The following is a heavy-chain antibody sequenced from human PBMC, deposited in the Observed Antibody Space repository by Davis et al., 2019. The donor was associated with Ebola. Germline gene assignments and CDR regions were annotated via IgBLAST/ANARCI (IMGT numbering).Heavy chain of an antibody. D-gene: IGHD2-15*01. CDR2: INPSGGST. Sequence: ASVKVSCKASGYTFTSCYMHWLRQAPAQGLEWMGIINPSGGSTYYAQKFQGRVTMTRDTSTSTVYMQLSSLRSEDTAVYYCARRLYCGGGSCYEYYYGMDVWGQGTTVTVSS. CDR3: ARRLYCGGGSCYEYYYGMDV. V-gene: IGHV1-46*01. CDR1: GYTFTSCY. J-gene: IGHJ6*02.